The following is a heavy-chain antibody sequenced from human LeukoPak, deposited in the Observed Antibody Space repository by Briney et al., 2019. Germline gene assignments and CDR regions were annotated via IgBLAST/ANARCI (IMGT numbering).Heavy chain of an antibody. CDR2: ISYSGNT. CDR3: ARGRYTYGNAFDY. D-gene: IGHD5-18*01. CDR1: GGSISSSSYY. Sequence: SETLSLTCTVSGGSISSSSYYRGWIRQSPGKGLEWIGSISYSGNTYYNPSLKSRVTISVDTSKNQFSLKLSSVTAADTAVYYCARGRYTYGNAFDYWGQGTLVTVSS. V-gene: IGHV4-39*07. J-gene: IGHJ4*02.